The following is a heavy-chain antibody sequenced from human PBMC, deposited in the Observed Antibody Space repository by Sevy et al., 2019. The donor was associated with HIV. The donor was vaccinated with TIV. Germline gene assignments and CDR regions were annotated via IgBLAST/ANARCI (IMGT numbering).Heavy chain of an antibody. D-gene: IGHD2-8*01. CDR1: GGSISSYY. CDR2: IYSSGST. Sequence: SETLSLTCTVSGGSISSYYWSWIRQPAGKGLEWIGHIYSSGSTNYNPSLKSRVTMSVDTSNNQFSLNLGSVTAADTAVYYCARDHPYNGAFNIWGQGTMVTVSS. V-gene: IGHV4-4*07. J-gene: IGHJ3*02. CDR3: ARDHPYNGAFNI.